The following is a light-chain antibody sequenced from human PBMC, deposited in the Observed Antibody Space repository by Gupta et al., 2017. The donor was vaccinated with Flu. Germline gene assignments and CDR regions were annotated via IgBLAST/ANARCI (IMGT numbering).Light chain of an antibody. CDR1: QGISSY. CDR3: QQLNSYPRT. Sequence: DIQLTQSPSFLSASVGDRVTIPCRASQGISSYLAWYQQKPGKAPKLLIYAASTLQSVVPSRFSGSGSGTEFTLTISSLQPEDVATYYCQQLNSYPRTFGQGTKVEIK. J-gene: IGKJ1*01. CDR2: AAS. V-gene: IGKV1-9*01.